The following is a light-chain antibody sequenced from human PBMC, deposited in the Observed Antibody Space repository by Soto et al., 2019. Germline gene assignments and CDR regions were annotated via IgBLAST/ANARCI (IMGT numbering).Light chain of an antibody. V-gene: IGKV2-24*01. Sequence: DIVMTQTPLSSPVTLGQAASISCRSSQSLVHNDGNTYLSWFHQRPGQPPRLLNNKVSDRFSGVLDRFSGSGAGTDFTLTISRVEAEDVGVYYCMQAAQSTWTFGQGTKVEIK. CDR3: MQAAQSTWT. CDR1: QSLVHNDGNTY. J-gene: IGKJ1*01. CDR2: KVS.